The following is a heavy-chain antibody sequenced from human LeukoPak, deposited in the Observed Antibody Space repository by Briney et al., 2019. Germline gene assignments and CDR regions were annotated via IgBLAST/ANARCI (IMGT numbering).Heavy chain of an antibody. V-gene: IGHV4-4*07. D-gene: IGHD3-3*01. J-gene: IGHJ4*02. CDR2: IYTSGST. Sequence: LETLSLTCTVSGGSISSYYWSWIRQPAGKGLEWVGRIYTSGSTNYNPSLKSRVTMSVDTSKNQFSLKLSSVTAADTAVYYCARDAVGASYFDYWGQGTLVTVSS. CDR3: ARDAVGASYFDY. CDR1: GGSISSYY.